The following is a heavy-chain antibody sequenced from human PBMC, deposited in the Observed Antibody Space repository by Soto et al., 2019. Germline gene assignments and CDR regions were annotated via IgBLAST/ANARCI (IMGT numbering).Heavy chain of an antibody. Sequence: EVQLLESGGGLEQPGGSLRLSCAASGFSFSTCAMSWVRQASGKGLEWVSSITESGSSTYHADSVKGRFIISRDNSKNPLFLQMNSLSAEDTAVYYCAKGGIGRSGLDSWGQGTLVTVSS. CDR1: GFSFSTCA. D-gene: IGHD1-26*01. CDR2: ITESGSST. J-gene: IGHJ4*02. CDR3: AKGGIGRSGLDS. V-gene: IGHV3-23*01.